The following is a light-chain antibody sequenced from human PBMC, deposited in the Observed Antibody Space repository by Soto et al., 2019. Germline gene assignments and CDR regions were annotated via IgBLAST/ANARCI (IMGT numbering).Light chain of an antibody. CDR3: QQYGSSRWT. J-gene: IGKJ1*01. Sequence: EIVFTQSPGILSLSPGERATLSCRASQSVSSSYLAWYQQKPGQAPRLLIYGASSRATGIPDRFSGSGSGTDFTLTISRLEPEDFAVYYCQQYGSSRWTFGQGTKVDIK. CDR1: QSVSSSY. CDR2: GAS. V-gene: IGKV3-20*01.